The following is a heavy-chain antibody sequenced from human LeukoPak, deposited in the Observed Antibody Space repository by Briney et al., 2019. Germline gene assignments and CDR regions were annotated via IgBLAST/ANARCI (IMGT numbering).Heavy chain of an antibody. V-gene: IGHV1-24*01. J-gene: IGHJ4*02. CDR1: SNTLTELS. CDR3: ATDPLPTLPIGVPLSG. CDR2: FDPEDGET. Sequence: ASVKVSFKVSSNTLTELSMHWVRQAPGKGLEWMGGFDPEDGETIYAQKFQGRVTMTEDTSTDTAYMELSSLRSEDTAVYYCATDPLPTLPIGVPLSGWGQGTLVTVA. D-gene: IGHD3-3*01.